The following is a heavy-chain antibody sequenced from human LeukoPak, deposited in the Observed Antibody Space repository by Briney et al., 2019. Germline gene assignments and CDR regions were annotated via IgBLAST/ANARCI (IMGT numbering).Heavy chain of an antibody. D-gene: IGHD3-10*01. CDR2: INHSGST. J-gene: IGHJ4*02. V-gene: IGHV4-34*01. CDR3: ARHGLWFGAH. Sequence: PSETLSLTCAVYGGSFSGYYWSWIRQPPGKGLEWIGEINHSGSTNYNPSLKSRVTISVDTSKNQFSLKLSSVTAADTAVYYCARHGLWFGAHWGQGTLVTVSS. CDR1: GGSFSGYY.